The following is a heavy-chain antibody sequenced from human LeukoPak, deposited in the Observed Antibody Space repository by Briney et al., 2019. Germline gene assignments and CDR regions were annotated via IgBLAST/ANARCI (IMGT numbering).Heavy chain of an antibody. D-gene: IGHD1-26*01. Sequence: GGSLRLSCAASGFTFVSYAMSWVRQAPGKGLEWVSAISGGGETIYYADSVKGRFAISRDNSKNTLCLQMNGLRAEDMAIYYCAKDLNGDGGSLYYWGQGTLVTVSS. J-gene: IGHJ4*02. CDR1: GFTFVSYA. V-gene: IGHV3-23*01. CDR3: AKDLNGDGGSLYY. CDR2: ISGGGETI.